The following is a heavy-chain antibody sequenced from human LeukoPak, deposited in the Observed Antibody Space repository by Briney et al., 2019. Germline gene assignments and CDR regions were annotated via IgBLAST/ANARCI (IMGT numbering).Heavy chain of an antibody. CDR2: IYYSGST. CDR3: ARSLVAAGMMDV. J-gene: IGHJ6*02. CDR1: GGSISSGGYY. Sequence: PSETLSLTCTVSGGSISSGGYYWSWIRQHPGKGLEWIGYIYYSGSTYYNPSLKSRVTISVDTSKNQFSLKLSSVTAADTAVYYCARSLVAAGMMDVWGQGTTVTVSS. D-gene: IGHD6-13*01. V-gene: IGHV4-31*03.